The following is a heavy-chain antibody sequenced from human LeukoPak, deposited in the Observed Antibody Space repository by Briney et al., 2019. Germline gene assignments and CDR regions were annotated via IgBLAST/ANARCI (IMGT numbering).Heavy chain of an antibody. CDR2: ISSSSHYI. J-gene: IGHJ4*02. D-gene: IGHD3-10*01. CDR3: ARDQYGSGSYSRLDY. Sequence: KPGGSLRLSCAASGFTFSTYSMNWVRQAPGKGLEWVSSISSSSHYIYYPDSVKGRFTISRDNAKNSLYLQMNSLRAEDTAAYYCARDQYGSGSYSRLDYWGQGTLVTVSS. V-gene: IGHV3-21*01. CDR1: GFTFSTYS.